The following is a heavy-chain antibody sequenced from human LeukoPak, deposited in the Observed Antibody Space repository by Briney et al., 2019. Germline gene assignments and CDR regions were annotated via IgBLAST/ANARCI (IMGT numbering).Heavy chain of an antibody. V-gene: IGHV3-48*03. CDR3: ARKDYGGYAYYYYGLDV. CDR1: GFTFSSYE. CDR2: ISSSGSTK. Sequence: PGGSLRLSCAASGFTFSSYEMNWVRQAPGKGLEWVSYISSSGSTKYYADSVKGRFTISRDNAKNSLYLQMNSLRAEDKAVYYCARKDYGGYAYYYYGLDVWAKGTTVTVSS. D-gene: IGHD5-12*01. J-gene: IGHJ6*04.